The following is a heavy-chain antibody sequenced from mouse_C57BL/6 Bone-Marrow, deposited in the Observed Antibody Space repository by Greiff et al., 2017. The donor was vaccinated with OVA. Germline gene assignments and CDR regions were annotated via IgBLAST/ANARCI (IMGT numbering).Heavy chain of an antibody. CDR1: GYAFSSYR. V-gene: IGHV1-80*01. CDR3: ARYGSWYFDV. D-gene: IGHD2-1*01. Sequence: QVQLQQSGAELVKPGASVKISCKASGYAFSSYRMNWVKQRPGKGLEWIGQIYPGDGDTNYNGKFKGKATLTADKSSSTAYMQLSSLTSEDSAVYFCARYGSWYFDVWGTGTTVTVSS. J-gene: IGHJ1*03. CDR2: IYPGDGDT.